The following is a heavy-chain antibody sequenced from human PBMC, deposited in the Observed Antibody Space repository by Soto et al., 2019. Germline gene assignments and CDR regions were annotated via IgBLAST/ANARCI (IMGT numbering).Heavy chain of an antibody. V-gene: IGHV3-30*18. CDR1: GFTFSSYG. Sequence: GGSLRLSCAASGFTFSSYGMHWVRQAPGKGLEWVAVISYDGSNKYYADSVKGRFTISRDNSKNTLYLQMNSLRAEDTAFSYCAKDKDADRAGYCMDGWGKGTTVTV. CDR2: ISYDGSNK. J-gene: IGHJ6*03. CDR3: AKDKDADRAGYCMDG.